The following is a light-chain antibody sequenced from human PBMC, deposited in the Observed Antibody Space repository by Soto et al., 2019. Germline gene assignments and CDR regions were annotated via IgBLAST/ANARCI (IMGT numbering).Light chain of an antibody. V-gene: IGKV1-8*01. CDR2: AAS. CDR1: QGISRY. J-gene: IGKJ2*01. CDR3: QQYYSYPHT. Sequence: AIRMTPSPSSLSASTGDRVTITCRASQGISRYLAWYQQKPGKAPKLLIYAASTLQSGVPSRFSGSGSGTDFTLTISCLQSEDFATYYCQQYYSYPHTFGQGTKLEIK.